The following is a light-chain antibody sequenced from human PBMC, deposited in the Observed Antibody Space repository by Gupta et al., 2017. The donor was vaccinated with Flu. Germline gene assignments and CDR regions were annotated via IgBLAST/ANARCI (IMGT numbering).Light chain of an antibody. CDR3: QQFNNWPFT. Sequence: IVMTQSPATLSVSPGEGVTLSCRASQSVGVDLAWYQQKPGQTPRPLIYDASFRATGVPARFSAGGSGTEFTLTISSLQPEDFAVYHCQQFNNWPFTFGQGTRLDIK. J-gene: IGKJ5*01. CDR1: QSVGVD. CDR2: DAS. V-gene: IGKV3-15*01.